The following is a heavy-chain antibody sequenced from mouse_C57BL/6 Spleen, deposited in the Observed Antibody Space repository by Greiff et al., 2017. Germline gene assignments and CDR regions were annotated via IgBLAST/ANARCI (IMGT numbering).Heavy chain of an antibody. J-gene: IGHJ2*01. Sequence: VQLQESGPELVQPGASVKISCKASGYTFTDYYINWVKQRPGQGLEWIGWIFTGSGSPYYNEKFKGKATLTVDQSSSTAYMWLSSLTAEVSAVYFGAREGACITTVGADYWGQGTTLTVSS. CDR1: GYTFTDYY. D-gene: IGHD1-1*01. V-gene: IGHV1-75*01. CDR2: IFTGSGSP. CDR3: AREGACITTVGADY.